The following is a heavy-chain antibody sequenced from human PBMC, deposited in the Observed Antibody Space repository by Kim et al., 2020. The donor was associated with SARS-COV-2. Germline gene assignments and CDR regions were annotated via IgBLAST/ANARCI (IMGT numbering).Heavy chain of an antibody. CDR2: ISSSGSTI. Sequence: GGSLRLSCAASGFTFSSYEMNWIRQAPGKGLEWVSYISSSGSTIYYADSVKGRFTISRDNAKNSLYLQMNSLRAEDTAVYYCARVLGAGYYSSGAIDYCGQGKLATVSA. CDR1: GFTFSSYE. J-gene: IGHJ4*02. V-gene: IGHV3-48*03. CDR3: ARVLGAGYYSSGAIDY. D-gene: IGHD3-9*01.